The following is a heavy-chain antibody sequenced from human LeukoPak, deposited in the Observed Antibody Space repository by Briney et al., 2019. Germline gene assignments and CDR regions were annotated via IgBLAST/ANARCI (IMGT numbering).Heavy chain of an antibody. J-gene: IGHJ4*02. CDR2: IIGSSGST. V-gene: IGHV3-23*01. CDR1: GFSFNNYA. CDR3: AKGAYDYIEIAYSDY. Sequence: GGSLRLSCVASGFSFNNYAMNWVRQAPGKGLEWVSLIIGSSGSTFYADSVKGRFTISRDKSKSTLYLQMNSLRAEDTAVYYCAKGAYDYIEIAYSDYWGQGSLVNVSS. D-gene: IGHD5-12*01.